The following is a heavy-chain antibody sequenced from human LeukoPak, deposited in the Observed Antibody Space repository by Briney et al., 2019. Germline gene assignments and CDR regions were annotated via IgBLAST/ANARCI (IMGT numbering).Heavy chain of an antibody. J-gene: IGHJ4*02. Sequence: GGSLRLSCVVSGLTFSSYAMSWVRQAPGKGLDWVSAISASGGSTYYADSAKGRFTISRDNSKNTVYLQLNSLRGEDTAIYYCAPNWNLDYWGQGSLVTVSS. CDR1: GLTFSSYA. CDR2: ISASGGST. V-gene: IGHV3-23*01. CDR3: APNWNLDY. D-gene: IGHD1-1*01.